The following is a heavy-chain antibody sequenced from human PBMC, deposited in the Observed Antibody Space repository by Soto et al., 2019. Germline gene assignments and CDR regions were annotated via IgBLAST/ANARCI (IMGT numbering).Heavy chain of an antibody. CDR2: IYYSGST. CDR3: ARRPSGSCYDY. J-gene: IGHJ4*02. V-gene: IGHV4-31*03. CDR1: GGSISSGGYY. Sequence: SETLSLTCTVSGGSISSGGYYWSWIRQHPGKGLEWIGYIYYSGSTYYNPSLKSRVTISVDTSKNQFSLKLSSVTAADTAVYYCARRPSGSCYDYWGQGTLVTVSS. D-gene: IGHD2-15*01.